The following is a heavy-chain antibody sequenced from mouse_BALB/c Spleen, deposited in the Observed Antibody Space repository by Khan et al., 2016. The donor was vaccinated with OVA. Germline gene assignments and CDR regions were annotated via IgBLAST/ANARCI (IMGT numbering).Heavy chain of an antibody. CDR1: GYSITSEYT. CDR3: ARKDYYDYDAFPY. Sequence: EVQLQESGPGLVKPSQSLSLTCTVTGYSITSEYTWNWIRQFPGNKLEWMGFISYSGNTRYNPSLKSRISITRDTSKNQFFLQLNSVTSEDTATCYCARKDYYDYDAFPYWGQGTLVTVSA. V-gene: IGHV3-2*02. J-gene: IGHJ3*01. CDR2: ISYSGNT. D-gene: IGHD2-4*01.